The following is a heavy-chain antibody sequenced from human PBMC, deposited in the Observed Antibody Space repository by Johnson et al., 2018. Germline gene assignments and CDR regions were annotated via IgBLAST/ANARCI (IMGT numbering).Heavy chain of an antibody. CDR3: AKAMIVVGDAFDI. J-gene: IGHJ3*02. D-gene: IGHD3-22*01. CDR2: ISYDGSNK. V-gene: IGHV3-30*18. CDR1: GFTFSSYG. Sequence: QVQLVESGGGVVQPGRSLRLSCAASGFTFSSYGMHWVRPAPGKGLEWVAVISYDGSNKYYADYVKGRFTISRDNSKNTLYLQMNSLRAEDTAVYYCAKAMIVVGDAFDIWGQGTMVTVSS.